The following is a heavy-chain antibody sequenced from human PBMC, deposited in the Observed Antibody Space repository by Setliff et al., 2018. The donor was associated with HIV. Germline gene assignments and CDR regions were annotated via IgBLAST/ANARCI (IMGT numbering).Heavy chain of an antibody. J-gene: IGHJ3*02. Sequence: PGGSLRLSCAASGFTFNNNGMSWVRQAPGKGLEWVSGITSNGGRTGYAGSVKGRFTISRDNAKNSLHLQMNSLRAEDTALYYCAKDWVKGRDIAQAVDAFDIWGQGTMVTVSS. CDR3: AKDWVKGRDIAQAVDAFDI. V-gene: IGHV3-20*04. CDR2: ITSNGGRT. CDR1: GFTFNNNG. D-gene: IGHD6-13*01.